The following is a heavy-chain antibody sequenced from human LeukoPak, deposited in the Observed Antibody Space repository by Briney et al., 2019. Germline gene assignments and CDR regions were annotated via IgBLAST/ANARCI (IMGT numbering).Heavy chain of an antibody. J-gene: IGHJ6*03. Sequence: PSQTLSLTCTVSGGSISSGSYYWSWIRQPAGKGLEWIGRIYTSGSTNYNPSLKSRVTISVDTSKNQFSLKLSSVTAADTAVYYCASAPMGSSWSYYYYYYYMDVWGKGTTVTVSS. CDR1: GGSISSGSYY. CDR2: IYTSGST. V-gene: IGHV4-61*02. CDR3: ASAPMGSSWSYYYYYYYMDV. D-gene: IGHD6-13*01.